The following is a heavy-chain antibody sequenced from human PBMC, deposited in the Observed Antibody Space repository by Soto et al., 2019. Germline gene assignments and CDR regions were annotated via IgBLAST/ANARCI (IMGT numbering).Heavy chain of an antibody. CDR2: IIPILGIA. Sequence: SVKVSCKASGGTFSSYTISWVRQAPGQGLEWMGRIIPILGIANYAQKFQGRVTITADKSTSTAYMELSSLRSEDTAVYYCARDSDFWSGHYAYWGQGTLVTVSS. V-gene: IGHV1-69*04. CDR3: ARDSDFWSGHYAY. D-gene: IGHD3-3*01. J-gene: IGHJ4*02. CDR1: GGTFSSYT.